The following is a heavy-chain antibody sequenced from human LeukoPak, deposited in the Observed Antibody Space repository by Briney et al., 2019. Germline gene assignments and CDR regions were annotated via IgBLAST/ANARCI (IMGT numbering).Heavy chain of an antibody. J-gene: IGHJ4*02. CDR1: GYIFTEYD. CDR2: INPNSYNK. V-gene: IGHV1-8*01. Sequence: ASGKVTCKASGYIFTEYDINWVRQAAGQGPELMGWINPNSYNKAYTGKFQGRLTMTTNTSTTTVYMELSSLRSEDTAIYYCARGATFQRQALAYWGQGTLVIVSS. CDR3: ARGATFQRQALAY. D-gene: IGHD3-16*01.